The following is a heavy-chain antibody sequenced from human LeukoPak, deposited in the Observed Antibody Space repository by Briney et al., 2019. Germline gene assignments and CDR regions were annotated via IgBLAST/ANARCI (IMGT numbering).Heavy chain of an antibody. CDR2: FDPEDGET. J-gene: IGHJ6*02. Sequence: ASVKVSCKVSGYTLTELSMHWVRQAPGKGLEWMGGFDPEDGETIYAQKFQGRVTMTEDTSTDTAYMELSSLRPEDTAVYYCATGSEVAASYYYYGMDVWGQGTTVTVSS. V-gene: IGHV1-24*01. CDR1: GYTLTELS. CDR3: ATGSEVAASYYYYGMDV. D-gene: IGHD6-19*01.